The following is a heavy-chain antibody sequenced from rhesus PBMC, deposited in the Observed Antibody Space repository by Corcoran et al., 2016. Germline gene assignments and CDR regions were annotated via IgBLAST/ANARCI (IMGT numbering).Heavy chain of an antibody. Sequence: EVRLVESGGGLVQPGGSLRLSCVASGFTFSDSSMNWVRQAPGKGPEWVGCIRNKPRGGTAEYAASVKGRFTISRDDSKNIASLQMNSLKTEDTAVYYCAKLDETTYYFDSWGQGVLVTVSA. CDR3: AKLDETTYYFDS. D-gene: IGHD1-26*01. J-gene: IGHJ4*01. CDR1: GFTFSDSS. V-gene: IGHV3-116*02. CDR2: IRNKPRGGTA.